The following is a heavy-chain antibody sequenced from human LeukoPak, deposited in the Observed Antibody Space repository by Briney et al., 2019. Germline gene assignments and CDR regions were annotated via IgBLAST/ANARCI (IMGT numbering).Heavy chain of an antibody. Sequence: GGSLRLSCAASGFTFSSYGMHWVRQAPGKGLEWVAFMWHYGSEEYYADSVKGRFTISTDNSKNTLDLPMNSLRAEDTAVYYRAKYYYDSSGYYRYFDYWGQGTLVTVSS. V-gene: IGHV3-30*02. CDR3: AKYYYDSSGYYRYFDY. CDR2: MWHYGSEE. CDR1: GFTFSSYG. J-gene: IGHJ4*02. D-gene: IGHD3-22*01.